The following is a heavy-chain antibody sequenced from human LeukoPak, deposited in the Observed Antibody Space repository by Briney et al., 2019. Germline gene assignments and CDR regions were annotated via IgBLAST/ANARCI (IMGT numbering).Heavy chain of an antibody. CDR2: INDRDDST. CDR3: ARDPLYSGTYSWPEK. J-gene: IGHJ4*02. Sequence: VGGGRRNRIKWVSNINDRDDSTYYADSVKGRFTISRDNSKNTLFLHMSSLRGEDTAVYFCARDPLYSGTYSWPEKWGQGTLVTVSS. V-gene: IGHV3-23*01. D-gene: IGHD5-12*01.